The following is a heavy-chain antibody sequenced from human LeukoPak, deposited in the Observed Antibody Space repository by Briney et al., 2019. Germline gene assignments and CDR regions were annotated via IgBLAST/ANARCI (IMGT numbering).Heavy chain of an antibody. CDR2: IYYSGST. Sequence: SETLSLTCTVSGGSTSSYYWSWIRQPPGKGLEWIGYIYYSGSTNYNPSLKSRVTISVDTSKNQFSLKLSSVTAADTAVYYCARQDQDFDYWGQGTLSPSPQ. J-gene: IGHJ4*02. CDR3: ARQDQDFDY. V-gene: IGHV4-59*08. CDR1: GGSTSSYY.